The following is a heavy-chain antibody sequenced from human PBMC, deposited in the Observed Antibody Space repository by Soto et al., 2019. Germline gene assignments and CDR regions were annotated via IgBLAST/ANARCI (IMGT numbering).Heavy chain of an antibody. CDR2: INPSGGST. D-gene: IGHD6-19*01. CDR1: GYTFTSYY. CDR3: ASTLGSSGWYDKEFDY. V-gene: IGHV1-46*01. J-gene: IGHJ4*02. Sequence: PSVKVSCKASGYTFTSYYMHWVRQAPGQGLEWMGIINPSGGSTSYAQKFQGRVTMTRDTSTSTVYMELSSLRSEDTAVYYCASTLGSSGWYDKEFDYWGQGTLVTVSS.